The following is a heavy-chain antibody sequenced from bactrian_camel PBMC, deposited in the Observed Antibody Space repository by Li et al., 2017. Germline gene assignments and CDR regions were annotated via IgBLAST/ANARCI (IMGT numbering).Heavy chain of an antibody. V-gene: IGHV3S6*01. Sequence: VQLVESGGGSVQAGGSLRLSCTYSGFPYSSFCMAWFRQVEGKEREWVSSIGDDNYDWYADSVKGRTTISRDNAKNTLYLQLNSLKPEDTAMYYCAAAGAAAGGRCYTFLNFRYWGQGTQVTVS. CDR2: IGDDNYD. D-gene: IGHD2*01. CDR1: GFPYSSFC. J-gene: IGHJ6*01. CDR3: AAAGAAAGGRCYTFLNFRY.